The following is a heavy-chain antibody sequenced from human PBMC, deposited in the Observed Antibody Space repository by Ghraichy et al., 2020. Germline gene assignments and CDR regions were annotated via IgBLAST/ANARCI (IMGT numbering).Heavy chain of an antibody. V-gene: IGHV4-39*07. D-gene: IGHD4-17*01. J-gene: IGHJ4*02. CDR3: AGGWGDYAY. CDR2: IFDNMTT. Sequence: SETLSLTCTVSDNSLSSRGYWWDWIRQPPGQGLEWIGNIFDNMTTNYSPSLKSRVTISVDKSKNHFSLKLSSVTAADTAVYYCAGGWGDYAYWGQGTLVTVSS. CDR1: DNSLSSRGYW.